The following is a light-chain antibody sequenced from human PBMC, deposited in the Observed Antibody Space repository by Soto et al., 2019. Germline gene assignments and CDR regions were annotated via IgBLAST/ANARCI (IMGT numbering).Light chain of an antibody. Sequence: QSVLTQPPSVPGTPGQQVSISCSGSNSDIGENNYASWYQQLPGEAPQLIMHDNNNSPSGVPHRISGSKFGTAASLAISGLRAEDEAVYYWASCDARTGAVVFGGGTKVTVL. V-gene: IGLV1-47*02. CDR2: DNN. CDR3: ASCDARTGAVV. J-gene: IGLJ2*01. CDR1: NSDIGENNY.